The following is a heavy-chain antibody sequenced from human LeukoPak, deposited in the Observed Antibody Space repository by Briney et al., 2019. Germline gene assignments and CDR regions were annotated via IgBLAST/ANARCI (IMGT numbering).Heavy chain of an antibody. Sequence: GGSLRLSCAASGFTFSSYAMGWVRRAPGKGLEWVAVISYDGSNKYYADSVKGRFTISRDNSKNTLYLQMNSLRAEDTAVYYCAREGQQLVPGHFDYWGQGTLVTVSS. V-gene: IGHV3-30-3*01. CDR2: ISYDGSNK. CDR1: GFTFSSYA. D-gene: IGHD6-13*01. CDR3: AREGQQLVPGHFDY. J-gene: IGHJ4*02.